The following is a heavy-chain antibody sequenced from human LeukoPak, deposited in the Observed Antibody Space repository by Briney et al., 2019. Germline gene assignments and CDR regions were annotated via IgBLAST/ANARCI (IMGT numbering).Heavy chain of an antibody. V-gene: IGHV4-59*01. J-gene: IGHJ4*02. CDR2: IYHSGST. CDR1: GVSITTDY. D-gene: IGHD5-12*01. Sequence: PSETLSLTCTVSGVSITTDYWSWIRQPPGKGLEWIGYIYHSGSTKYNPSLKSRVTISVDTSKNQFSLKLSSVTAADTAVYYCARDGYSGNDGLWGQGTLVTVSS. CDR3: ARDGYSGNDGL.